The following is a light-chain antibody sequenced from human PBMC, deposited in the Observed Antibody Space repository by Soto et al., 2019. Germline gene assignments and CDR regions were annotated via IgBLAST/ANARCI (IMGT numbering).Light chain of an antibody. Sequence: QSVLTQPPSASGTPGQRVTISCSGSSSNIGSNTVNWYQQLPGTAPKLLIYSDNQRPSGVPDRFSGSKSGTSVSLAISGLQSEDEADYYCAAWDGSLNGVVFGGGTKLTVL. CDR3: AAWDGSLNGVV. J-gene: IGLJ2*01. CDR1: SSNIGSNT. V-gene: IGLV1-44*01. CDR2: SDN.